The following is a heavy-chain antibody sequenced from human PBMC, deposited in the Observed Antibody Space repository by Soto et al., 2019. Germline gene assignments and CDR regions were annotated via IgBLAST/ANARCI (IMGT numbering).Heavy chain of an antibody. CDR1: GGTFSSYA. V-gene: IGHV1-69*13. CDR3: ARARLVVGATNDAFAI. D-gene: IGHD1-26*01. Sequence: GSSVKVSFNASGGTFSSYAMSWVRQAPGQGLECIVGIIPIFVTANYAQNFQGRVTITADESTSTSYMELSSMRSEDTAVYYWARARLVVGATNDAFAIWAQGTMVHVSS. J-gene: IGHJ3*02. CDR2: IIPIFVTA.